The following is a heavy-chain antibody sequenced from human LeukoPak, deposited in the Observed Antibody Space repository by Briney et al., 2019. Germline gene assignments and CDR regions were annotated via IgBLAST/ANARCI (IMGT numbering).Heavy chain of an antibody. D-gene: IGHD3-3*01. CDR3: AGSSGMVIHNWFDP. CDR2: IYYSGST. Sequence: MSSETLSLTCTVSGGSIRSSSYYWVWVRQPPGKGLEWIGTIYYSGSTYYNPSLKTRVTISVDTSKNQFSLNLSSVTAAATAVYYCAGSSGMVIHNWFDPWGQGILVTVSS. CDR1: GGSIRSSSYY. J-gene: IGHJ5*02. V-gene: IGHV4-39*01.